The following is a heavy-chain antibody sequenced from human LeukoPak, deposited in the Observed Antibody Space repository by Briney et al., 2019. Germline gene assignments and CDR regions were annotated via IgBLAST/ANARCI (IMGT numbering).Heavy chain of an antibody. D-gene: IGHD1-1*01. J-gene: IGHJ6*03. Sequence: GESLKISCKGSGYSFTSYWIGWVRQMPGKGLEWMGIIYPGDSDTRYSPSLQGQVTISADKSISTAYLQWSSLKASDTAMYYCASLQLELTYYYYYYMEVWGKGTTVSVSS. CDR1: GYSFTSYW. CDR3: ASLQLELTYYYYYYMEV. V-gene: IGHV5-51*01. CDR2: IYPGDSDT.